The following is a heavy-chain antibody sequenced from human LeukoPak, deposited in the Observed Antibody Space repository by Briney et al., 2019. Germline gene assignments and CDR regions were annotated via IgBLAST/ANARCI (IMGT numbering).Heavy chain of an antibody. D-gene: IGHD6-13*01. Sequence: SETLSLTCTVSGYSISSGYYWGWIRQPPGKGLERIGSIYHSGSTYYNPSLKSRVTISVDTSKNHFSLKVSSVTAADTAGYYCARDYLGLFRWSSSWYIDYWGQGTLVTVSS. CDR2: IYHSGST. CDR3: ARDYLGLFRWSSSWYIDY. CDR1: GYSISSGYY. J-gene: IGHJ4*02. V-gene: IGHV4-38-2*02.